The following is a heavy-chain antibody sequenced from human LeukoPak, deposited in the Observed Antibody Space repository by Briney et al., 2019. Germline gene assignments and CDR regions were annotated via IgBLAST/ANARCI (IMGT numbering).Heavy chain of an antibody. CDR2: IGSGGDT. V-gene: IGHV3-23*01. Sequence: PGGSLRLSCAASGFTFSDYYMSWIRQAPGKGLEWVSVIGSGGDTYYADSVKGRFTISRDIPKNTLYLQMNSLRAEDTAVYYCAKYYASRSRSFDFWGQGTLVTVSS. D-gene: IGHD3-10*01. CDR3: AKYYASRSRSFDF. J-gene: IGHJ4*02. CDR1: GFTFSDYY.